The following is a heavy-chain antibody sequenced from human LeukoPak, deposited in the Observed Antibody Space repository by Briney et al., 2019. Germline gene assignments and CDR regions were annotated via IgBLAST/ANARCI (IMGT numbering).Heavy chain of an antibody. J-gene: IGHJ4*02. Sequence: PGGSLRLSCAASGFTFSSCAMIWVRQAPGKGMEWVSAISGGGGGTTYYSDSVKGRFTISGDNSKNTVYLQMHSLRAEDTAVYYCAKDQRFGDLDDYRGQGTLVTVSS. D-gene: IGHD3-10*01. V-gene: IGHV3-23*01. CDR1: GFTFSSCA. CDR2: ISGGGGGTT. CDR3: AKDQRFGDLDDY.